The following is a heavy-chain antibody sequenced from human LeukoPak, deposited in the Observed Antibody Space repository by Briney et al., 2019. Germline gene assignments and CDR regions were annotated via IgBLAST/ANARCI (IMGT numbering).Heavy chain of an antibody. Sequence: PGGSLRLSCAASGFTFSSYEMNCVRQAPGKGLEWISYITNSGNTIYYADSVKGRFTISRDDAKNSLYLQMNSLRAEDTAVYYCARPRITVFGVVPWAFDVWGQGTMVTVSS. CDR3: ARPRITVFGVVPWAFDV. CDR2: ITNSGNTI. V-gene: IGHV3-48*03. CDR1: GFTFSSYE. D-gene: IGHD3-3*01. J-gene: IGHJ3*01.